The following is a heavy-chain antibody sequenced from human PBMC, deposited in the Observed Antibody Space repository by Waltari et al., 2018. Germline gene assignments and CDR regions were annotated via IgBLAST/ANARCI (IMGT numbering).Heavy chain of an antibody. D-gene: IGHD3-10*01. CDR2: IIPILGIA. V-gene: IGHV1-69*08. CDR1: GGTFSSYT. Sequence: QVQLVQSGAEVKVSCKASGGTFSSYTISWVRQAPGQGLEWMGRIIPILGIANYAQKFQGRVTITADKSTSTAYMELSSLRSEDTAVYYCARDGGSGSYYNEGDYWGQGTLVTVSS. CDR3: ARDGGSGSYYNEGDY. J-gene: IGHJ4*02.